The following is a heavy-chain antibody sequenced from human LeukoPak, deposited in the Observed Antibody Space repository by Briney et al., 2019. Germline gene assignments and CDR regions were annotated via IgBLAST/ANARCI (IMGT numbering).Heavy chain of an antibody. CDR2: INPNSGGT. Sequence: ASVKVSCKASGYTFTGYYMHWVRQAPGQGLEWMGWINPNSGGTNYAQKFQGWVTVTRDTSISTAYMELSRLRSDDTAVYYCARGAYYYDSIHDAFDIWGQGTMVTVSS. CDR1: GYTFTGYY. V-gene: IGHV1-2*04. CDR3: ARGAYYYDSIHDAFDI. D-gene: IGHD3-10*01. J-gene: IGHJ3*02.